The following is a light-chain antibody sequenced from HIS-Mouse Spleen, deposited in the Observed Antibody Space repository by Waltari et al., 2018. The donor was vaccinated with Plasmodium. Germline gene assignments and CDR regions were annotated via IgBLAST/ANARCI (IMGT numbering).Light chain of an antibody. CDR3: QKYNSALT. V-gene: IGKV1-27*01. CDR1: QGISNY. J-gene: IGKJ3*01. CDR2: AAS. Sequence: DIQITQSPSSLSASVVDRVTITCRASQGISNYLAWYQQKPGKVPKLLIYAASTLQSGVPSRFSGSGSGTDFTLTISSLQPEDVATYYCQKYNSALTFGPGTKVDIK.